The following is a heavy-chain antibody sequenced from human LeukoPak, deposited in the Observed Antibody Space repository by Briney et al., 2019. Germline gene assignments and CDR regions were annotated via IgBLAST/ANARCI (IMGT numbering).Heavy chain of an antibody. Sequence: GGSLRLSCTASGFSFSSYVMNWVRQAPGKGLEWVSGISGSGGSRYFADSVKGRFAISRDNSKNTVYLQMNSLRAEDTALYCCAKSHNWNDVYYYYGMDVWGQGTTVTVSS. CDR3: AKSHNWNDVYYYYGMDV. CDR2: ISGSGGSR. V-gene: IGHV3-23*01. CDR1: GFSFSSYV. J-gene: IGHJ6*02. D-gene: IGHD1-1*01.